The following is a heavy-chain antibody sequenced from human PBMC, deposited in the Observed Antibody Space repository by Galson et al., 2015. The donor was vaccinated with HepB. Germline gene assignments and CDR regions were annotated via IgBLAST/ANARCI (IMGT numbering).Heavy chain of an antibody. CDR2: ISGYNGNP. V-gene: IGHV1-18*01. J-gene: IGHJ4*02. Sequence: SVKVSCKASGYTFTTYGITWVRQTPGQGLEWMGWISGYNGNPKYAQKVQGRVTMTTDTSTSTAYMELRSLRSDDTAVYYCARSPHRLEYFDWLCDKWGQGTLVSVSS. D-gene: IGHD3-9*01. CDR1: GYTFTTYG. CDR3: ARSPHRLEYFDWLCDK.